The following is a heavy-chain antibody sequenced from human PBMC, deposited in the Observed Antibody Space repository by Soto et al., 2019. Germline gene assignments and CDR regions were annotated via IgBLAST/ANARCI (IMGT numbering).Heavy chain of an antibody. Sequence: QVQLGQPGAEVKKPGASVKGSCKASGYNFTSYGISWVRQAPGQGLELMGWITTYNGNTNYAQKFQGRVTMTRDTSTGTAYMELRRLRSDDTAVYYCARVAVGSANWFDPWGQGTLVTVSS. CDR3: ARVAVGSANWFDP. J-gene: IGHJ5*02. V-gene: IGHV1-18*01. CDR1: GYNFTSYG. CDR2: ITTYNGNT. D-gene: IGHD3-10*01.